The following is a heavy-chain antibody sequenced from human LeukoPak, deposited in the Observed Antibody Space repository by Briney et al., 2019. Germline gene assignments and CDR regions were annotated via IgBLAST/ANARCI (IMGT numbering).Heavy chain of an antibody. CDR1: GGSISSGSYY. J-gene: IGHJ4*02. D-gene: IGHD6-19*01. Sequence: SETLSLTCTVSGGSISSGSYYWSWIRQPAGKGLEWIGRIYISGTSTYNPSLRSRVTISVDTSKNQFSLKLTSVTAADTAVYYCARAVTAVARGYFDYWGQGTLVTVSS. CDR3: ARAVTAVARGYFDY. CDR2: IYISGTS. V-gene: IGHV4-61*02.